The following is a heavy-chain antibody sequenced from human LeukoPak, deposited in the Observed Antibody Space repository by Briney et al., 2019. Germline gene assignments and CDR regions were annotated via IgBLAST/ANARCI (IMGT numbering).Heavy chain of an antibody. J-gene: IGHJ4*02. CDR1: GFTVSNYN. D-gene: IGHD6-6*01. CDR3: ARDIGIAARPVFGY. V-gene: IGHV3-21*01. Sequence: GGSLRLSCAASGFTVSNYNMNWVRQAPGKGLEWVSSISSSSSYIYYADSVKGPFTISRDNAKNSLYLQMNSLRAEDAAVYYCARDIGIAARPVFGYWGQGTLVTVSS. CDR2: ISSSSSYI.